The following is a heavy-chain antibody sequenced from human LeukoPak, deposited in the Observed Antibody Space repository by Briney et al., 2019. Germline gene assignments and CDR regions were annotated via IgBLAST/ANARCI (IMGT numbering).Heavy chain of an antibody. CDR1: GYTLTELS. Sequence: ASVKVSCKVSGYTLTELSMHWVRQAPGKGLEWMGGFDPEDGETIYAQKFQGRVTITRDTSASTAYMELSSLRSEDTAVYYCARGVGFYYYDSSGYPGDYWGQGTLVTVSS. CDR3: ARGVGFYYYDSSGYPGDY. CDR2: FDPEDGET. V-gene: IGHV1-24*01. D-gene: IGHD3-22*01. J-gene: IGHJ4*02.